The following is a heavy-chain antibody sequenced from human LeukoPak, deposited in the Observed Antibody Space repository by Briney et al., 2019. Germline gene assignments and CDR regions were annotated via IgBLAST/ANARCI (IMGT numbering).Heavy chain of an antibody. CDR3: ARDLSSSSDFDY. J-gene: IGHJ4*02. V-gene: IGHV3-21*01. CDR1: GFTFSSYS. D-gene: IGHD6-6*01. Sequence: GGSLRLSCAASGFTFSSYSMNWVRQAPGKGLEWVSSISSSSSYIYYADSVKGRFTISRDNAKNSLYLQMNSLRAEDTAVYYCARDLSSSSDFDYWGQGTLVTVSS. CDR2: ISSSSSYI.